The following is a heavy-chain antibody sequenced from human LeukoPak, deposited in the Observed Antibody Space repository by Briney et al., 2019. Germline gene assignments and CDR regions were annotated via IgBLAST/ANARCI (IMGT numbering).Heavy chain of an antibody. Sequence: ASVKVSCKASGFTFTSYDINWVRQATGQGLEWMGWMNPNSGNTRYAQKFQDRVTMTRNTSISTAYMELGLLRFEETAVYYCARGRRDSRQFDYWGQGALVTVSS. CDR2: MNPNSGNT. CDR3: ARGRRDSRQFDY. D-gene: IGHD5-18*01. V-gene: IGHV1-8*01. J-gene: IGHJ4*02. CDR1: GFTFTSYD.